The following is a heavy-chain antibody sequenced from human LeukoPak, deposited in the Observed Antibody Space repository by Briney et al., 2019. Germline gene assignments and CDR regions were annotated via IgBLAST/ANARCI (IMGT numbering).Heavy chain of an antibody. D-gene: IGHD6-25*01. Sequence: ASVKVSCKASGYTFTSHDINWVRQATGQGLEWMGWMSPNSGDTGYAQKFQGRVTMTRNTSISTAYMELSSLRSEDTAVYYCARGYSSGWPFNYYYYYGMDVWGQGTTVTVSS. CDR2: MSPNSGDT. V-gene: IGHV1-8*01. CDR1: GYTFTSHD. CDR3: ARGYSSGWPFNYYYYYGMDV. J-gene: IGHJ6*02.